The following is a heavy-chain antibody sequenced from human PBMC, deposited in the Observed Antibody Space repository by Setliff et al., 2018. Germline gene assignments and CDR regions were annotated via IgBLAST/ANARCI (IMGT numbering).Heavy chain of an antibody. CDR2: IMPKFGTP. CDR1: GYTFTNYH. CDR3: ANSQRWRQLDH. D-gene: IGHD1-1*01. Sequence: SVKVSCKASGYTFTNYHMHWVRQAPGQGLEWMGGIMPKFGTPNRSQKFQGRVTITADEATSIAYMELSSLRSEDTAVYYCANSQRWRQLDHWGQGTLVTVSS. V-gene: IGHV1-69*13. J-gene: IGHJ4*02.